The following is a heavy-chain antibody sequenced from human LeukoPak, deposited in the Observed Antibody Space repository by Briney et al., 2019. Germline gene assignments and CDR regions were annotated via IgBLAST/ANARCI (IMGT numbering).Heavy chain of an antibody. Sequence: ASVKVSCKASGYTFTSYAMHWVRQAPGQRLEWMGWINAGNGNTKYSQKFQGRVTITRDTSASTAYMGLSSLRSEDTAVFYCARDSDSSGLDYWGQGTLVTVSS. D-gene: IGHD6-19*01. CDR1: GYTFTSYA. CDR2: INAGNGNT. CDR3: ARDSDSSGLDY. V-gene: IGHV1-3*01. J-gene: IGHJ4*02.